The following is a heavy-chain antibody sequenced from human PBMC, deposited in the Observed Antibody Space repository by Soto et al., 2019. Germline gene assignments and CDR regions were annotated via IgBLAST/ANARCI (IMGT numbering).Heavy chain of an antibody. V-gene: IGHV4-34*01. Sequence: SETPSLTCAVYGGSFCGYYWSWIRQQPGKGLEWIGEINHSGSTNYNPSLKSRVTISVDTSKNQFSLKLSSVTAADTAVYYCARDVVVAATLVGYYYHGMDVWGQGTTVTVSS. D-gene: IGHD2-15*01. CDR3: ARDVVVAATLVGYYYHGMDV. J-gene: IGHJ6*02. CDR2: INHSGST. CDR1: GGSFCGYY.